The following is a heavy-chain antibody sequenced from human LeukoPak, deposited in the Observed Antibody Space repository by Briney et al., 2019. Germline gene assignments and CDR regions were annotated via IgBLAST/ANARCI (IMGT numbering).Heavy chain of an antibody. CDR2: FDPEDGET. V-gene: IGHV1-24*01. CDR1: GYTLTELS. Sequence: ASVKVSFKVSGYTLTELSMHWVRQAPGKGLEWMGGFDPEDGETIYAQKFQGRVTMTEGTSTDTAYMELSSLRSEDTAVYYCATVGYYYDSSGYPYYFDYWGQGTLVTVSS. J-gene: IGHJ4*02. D-gene: IGHD3-22*01. CDR3: ATVGYYYDSSGYPYYFDY.